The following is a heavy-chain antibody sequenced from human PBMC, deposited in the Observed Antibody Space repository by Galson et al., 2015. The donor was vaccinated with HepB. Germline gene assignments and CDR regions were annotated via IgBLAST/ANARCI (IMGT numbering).Heavy chain of an antibody. V-gene: IGHV1-69*13. CDR3: ARDYSGPEGVVPAAGYMDV. CDR2: IIPIFGTA. CDR1: GGTFSSYA. Sequence: SVKVSCKASGGTFSSYAISWVRQAPGQGLEWMGGIIPIFGTANYAQKFQGRVTITADESTSTAYMELSSLRSEDTAVYYCARDYSGPEGVVPAAGYMDVWGKGTTVTVSS. J-gene: IGHJ6*03. D-gene: IGHD2-2*01.